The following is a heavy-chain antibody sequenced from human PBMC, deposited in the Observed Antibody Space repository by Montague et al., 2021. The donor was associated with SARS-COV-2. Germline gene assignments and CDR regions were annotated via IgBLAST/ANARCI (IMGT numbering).Heavy chain of an antibody. CDR1: GFTFSSYA. CDR3: ARDIVAPYYFDY. Sequence: SLRLSCAASGFTFSSYAMHWVRQAPGKGLEWVAVISYDGDNKYYADSVKGRFTISRDNSKNTLYLQMNSLRAEDTAMYYCARDIVAPYYFDYWGQGTLVTVSS. CDR2: ISYDGDNK. J-gene: IGHJ4*02. V-gene: IGHV3-30-3*01. D-gene: IGHD5-12*01.